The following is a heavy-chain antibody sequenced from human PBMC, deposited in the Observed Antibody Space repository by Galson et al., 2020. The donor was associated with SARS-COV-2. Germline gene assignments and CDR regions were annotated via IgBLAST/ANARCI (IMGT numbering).Heavy chain of an antibody. CDR1: VGPISRSSYY. V-gene: IGHV4-39*01. CDR3: ARQAAMITFGGVMPGYFDY. D-gene: IGHD3-16*01. CDR2: IYYSGIT. Sequence: SETLSLTCTVSVGPISRSSYYWGWIRQPPGKGLEWIGSIYYSGITYYNPSLKSRVTISVDTSKNQFSLKLSSVTAADTAVYYCARQAAMITFGGVMPGYFDYWGQGTLVTVSS. J-gene: IGHJ4*02.